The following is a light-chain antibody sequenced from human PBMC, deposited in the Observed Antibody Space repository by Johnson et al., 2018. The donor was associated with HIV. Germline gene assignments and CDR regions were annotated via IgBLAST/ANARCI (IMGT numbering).Light chain of an antibody. CDR1: SSNIANNY. CDR2: ENN. V-gene: IGLV1-51*02. J-gene: IGLJ1*01. CDR3: GTWDTSLSVYV. Sequence: SVLTQPPSVSAAPGHQVTISCSGSSSNIANNYVSWYQQFPGTAPKLLIHENNKRPSGISDRFSGSKSGTSATLGITGLQTGDEADYYCGTWDTSLSVYVFGTGTKVTVL.